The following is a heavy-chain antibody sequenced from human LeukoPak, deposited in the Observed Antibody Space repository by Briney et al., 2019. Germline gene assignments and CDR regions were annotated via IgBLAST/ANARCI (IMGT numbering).Heavy chain of an antibody. Sequence: SETLSLTCTVSGGSISSYYWSWIRQPPGKGLEWIGYTYYSGSTNYNPSLKSRVTISVDTSKNQFSLKLSSVTAADTAVYYCAREGYGGNSIDYWGQGTLVTVSS. CDR3: AREGYGGNSIDY. CDR1: GGSISSYY. J-gene: IGHJ4*02. V-gene: IGHV4-59*01. CDR2: TYYSGST. D-gene: IGHD4-23*01.